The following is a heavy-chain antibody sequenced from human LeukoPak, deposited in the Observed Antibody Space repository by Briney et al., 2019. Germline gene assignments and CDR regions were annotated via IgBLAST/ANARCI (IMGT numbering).Heavy chain of an antibody. Sequence: ASVKVSRKASGYTFTNNYLHWVRQAPGQGLEWMGMIYPRDGSTSYAQNFQGRVTVTRDTSTTTVHMELRGLRSEDTAVYYCARDQEGFDYWGQGTVVTVSS. CDR3: ARDQEGFDY. CDR2: IYPRDGST. CDR1: GYTFTNNY. J-gene: IGHJ4*02. V-gene: IGHV1-46*01.